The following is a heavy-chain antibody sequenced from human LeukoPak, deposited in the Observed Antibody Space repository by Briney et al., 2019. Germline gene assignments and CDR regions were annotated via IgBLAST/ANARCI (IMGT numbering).Heavy chain of an antibody. CDR3: ARGRGGEYSSSSGPFHY. CDR1: GGSISSYY. Sequence: SETLSLTCTVSGGSISSYYWSWIRQPPGKGLEWIGYIYYSGSTNYNPSLKSRVTISVDTSKNQFSLKLSSVTAADTAVYYCARGRGGEYSSSSGPFHYWGQGTLVTVSS. CDR2: IYYSGST. D-gene: IGHD6-6*01. J-gene: IGHJ4*02. V-gene: IGHV4-59*12.